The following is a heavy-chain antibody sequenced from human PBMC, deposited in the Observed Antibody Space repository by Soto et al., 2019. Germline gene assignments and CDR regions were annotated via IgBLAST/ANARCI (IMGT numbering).Heavy chain of an antibody. CDR1: GGSISSGGYY. J-gene: IGHJ6*03. CDR3: ARGPRGGYDYYYYYMDV. D-gene: IGHD5-12*01. V-gene: IGHV4-31*03. CDR2: IYYSGST. Sequence: SETLSLTCTVSGGSISSGGYYWSWIRHHPGKGLEWIGYIYYSGSTYYNPSLKSRVTISVDTSKNQFSLKLSSVTAADTAVYYCARGPRGGYDYYYYYMDVWGKGTTVTVSS.